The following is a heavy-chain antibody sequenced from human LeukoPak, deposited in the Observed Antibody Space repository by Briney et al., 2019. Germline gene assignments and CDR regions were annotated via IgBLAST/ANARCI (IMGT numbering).Heavy chain of an antibody. CDR3: ASLSYSSGWLWHNDAFDL. CDR2: IYYSGST. Sequence: SETLSLTCTVSGGSISSYYWSWIRQPPGKGLEWIGYIYYSGSTNYNPSLKSRVTISVDTSKNQFSLKLSSVTAADTAVYYCASLSYSSGWLWHNDAFDLWGQGTMVTVSS. CDR1: GGSISSYY. D-gene: IGHD6-19*01. J-gene: IGHJ3*01. V-gene: IGHV4-59*08.